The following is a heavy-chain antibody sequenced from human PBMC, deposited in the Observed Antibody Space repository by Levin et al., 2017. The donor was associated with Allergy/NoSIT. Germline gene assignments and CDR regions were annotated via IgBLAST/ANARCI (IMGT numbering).Heavy chain of an antibody. J-gene: IGHJ3*02. CDR1: GFTFSSYA. D-gene: IGHD6-6*01. CDR3: SSSSSDAFDI. Sequence: GESLKISCAASGFTFSSYAMHWVRQAPGKGLEWVAVISYDGSNKYYADSVKGRFTISRDNSKNTLYLQMNSLRAEDTAVYYCSSSSSDAFDIWGQGTMVTVSS. V-gene: IGHV3-30-3*01. CDR2: ISYDGSNK.